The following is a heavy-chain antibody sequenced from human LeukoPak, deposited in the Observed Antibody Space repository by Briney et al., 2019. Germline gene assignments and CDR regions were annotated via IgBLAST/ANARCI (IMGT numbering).Heavy chain of an antibody. J-gene: IGHJ4*02. CDR2: ISSSSGTI. D-gene: IGHD5-18*01. CDR1: GFIFSNYN. Sequence: PGGSLRLSCAASGFIFSNYNMNWVRQTPGKGLEWLSYISSSSGTIYYADSVKGRFTISGDNAKNSLYLQMNSLRAEDTAVYYCAIALGYSYGYAVDYWGQGTLVTVSS. CDR3: AIALGYSYGYAVDY. V-gene: IGHV3-48*01.